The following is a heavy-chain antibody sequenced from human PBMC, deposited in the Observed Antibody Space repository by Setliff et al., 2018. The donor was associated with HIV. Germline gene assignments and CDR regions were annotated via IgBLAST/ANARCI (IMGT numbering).Heavy chain of an antibody. V-gene: IGHV4-39*01. Sequence: SETLSLTCTVSGGSISSSSFYWTWVRQPPGEGLEWIGNIYYSGSTYYNPSLKSRITISVDTSQNQFSLKLRSVTAADTAVYYCASQGRSGWLWGGFVSWGQGTLVTVSS. CDR1: GGSISSSSFY. J-gene: IGHJ4*02. CDR2: IYYSGST. CDR3: ASQGRSGWLWGGFVS. D-gene: IGHD6-19*01.